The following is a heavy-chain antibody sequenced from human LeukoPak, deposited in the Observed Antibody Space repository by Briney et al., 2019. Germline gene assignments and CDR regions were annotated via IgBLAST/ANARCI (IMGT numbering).Heavy chain of an antibody. J-gene: IGHJ4*02. CDR2: ISSSGSTI. D-gene: IGHD6-13*01. Sequence: PGGSLRLSSAASGFTFSSYEMNWVRQAPGKGLEWVSYISSSGSTIYYADSVKGRFTISRDNAKNSLYLQMNSLRAEDTAAYYCARAYISWYDYWGQGTLVTVSS. CDR3: ARAYISWYDY. CDR1: GFTFSSYE. V-gene: IGHV3-48*03.